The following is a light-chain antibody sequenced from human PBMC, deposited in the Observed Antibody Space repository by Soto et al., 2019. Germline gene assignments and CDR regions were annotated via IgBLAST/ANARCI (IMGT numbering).Light chain of an antibody. J-gene: IGKJ1*01. CDR1: QTVTSKN. V-gene: IGKV3-20*01. CDR2: GAS. Sequence: EIVLTQSPGTLSLSPGERATLSCRASQTVTSKNLAWHQQKPGQAPRLLTYGASRRATGIPDMFSGSGSGTDFTLTISRLEPEACAVFYCQHYGSSPRTFGKGTKVEIK. CDR3: QHYGSSPRT.